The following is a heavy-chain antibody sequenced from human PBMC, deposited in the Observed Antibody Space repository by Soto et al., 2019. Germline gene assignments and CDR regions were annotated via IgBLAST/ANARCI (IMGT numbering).Heavy chain of an antibody. Sequence: SETLSLTCTVSGGSISSGGYSWTWIRQSPGKGLEWIGYTYQSGSAYYNPSLKSRVTISVDRSKNQFSLNLTSVTAADAAVYYCARDYYGMDVWGQGTTVTVSS. CDR3: ARDYYGMDV. CDR2: TYQSGSA. J-gene: IGHJ6*02. V-gene: IGHV4-30-2*06. CDR1: GGSISSGGYS.